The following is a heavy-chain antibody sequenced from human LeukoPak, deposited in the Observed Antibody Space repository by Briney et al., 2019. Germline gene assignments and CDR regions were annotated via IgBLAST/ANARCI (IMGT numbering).Heavy chain of an antibody. J-gene: IGHJ4*02. D-gene: IGHD2-2*01. Sequence: RPGGSLRPSCTASGSAFDEHGMSCVRQVPGKGLESVSGIKWSGGSTGYADPLRGRFTISRDNAKNSLYLQMDSLRAEDTALYYCARAPITSPFYFDYWGQGTLVTVSS. CDR1: GSAFDEHG. CDR2: IKWSGGST. CDR3: ARAPITSPFYFDY. V-gene: IGHV3-20*04.